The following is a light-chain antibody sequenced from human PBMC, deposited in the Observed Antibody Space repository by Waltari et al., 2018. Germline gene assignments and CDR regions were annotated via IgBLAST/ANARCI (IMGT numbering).Light chain of an antibody. CDR2: DVS. Sequence: QSALTQPTSVSGSPGQSITISCTGTSRDVGFYNYVSWYQQYPGKVPQLLIYDVSDRLSGVSSRFSGSKSGNTASLTISDLQADDEADYYCNSYTGSSSWVFGGGTKLTVL. CDR1: SRDVGFYNY. CDR3: NSYTGSSSWV. V-gene: IGLV2-14*01. J-gene: IGLJ3*02.